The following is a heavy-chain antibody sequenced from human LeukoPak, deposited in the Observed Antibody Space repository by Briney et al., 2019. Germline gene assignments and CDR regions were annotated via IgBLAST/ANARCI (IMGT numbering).Heavy chain of an antibody. CDR3: ARALAAIYCSSTSCYGNWFDP. D-gene: IGHD2-2*01. Sequence: SVKVSCKASGYTFTSYGISWVRQAPGQGLEWMGRIIPILGIANYAQKFQGRVTITADKSTSTAYMELSSLRSEDTAVYYCARALAAIYCSSTSCYGNWFDPWGQGTLVTVSS. CDR2: IIPILGIA. V-gene: IGHV1-69*04. CDR1: GYTFTSYG. J-gene: IGHJ5*02.